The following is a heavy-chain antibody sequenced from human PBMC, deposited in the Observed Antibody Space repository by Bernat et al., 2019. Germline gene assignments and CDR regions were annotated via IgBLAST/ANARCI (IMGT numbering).Heavy chain of an antibody. CDR3: ARYYQLLSFDD. D-gene: IGHD2-2*01. J-gene: IGHJ4*02. Sequence: QVQLVESGGGVVQPGRSLRLSCAASGFTFSSYAMHWVRQAPGKGLEWVAVISYDGSNKYYADSVKGRFTISRDNSKNTLYLQMNGLRAEDTAVYYCARYYQLLSFDDWGQGTLVTVSS. V-gene: IGHV3-30-3*01. CDR1: GFTFSSYA. CDR2: ISYDGSNK.